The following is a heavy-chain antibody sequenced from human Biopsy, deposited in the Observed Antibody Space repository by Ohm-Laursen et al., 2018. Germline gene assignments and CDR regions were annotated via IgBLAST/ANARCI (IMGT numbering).Heavy chain of an antibody. CDR2: ISWDGGSE. CDR3: VRGYSSSWSGYLDH. Sequence: SLRLSCAASGFTFDDHVMHWVRQAPGEGLEWVSGISWDGGSEGYADSVKGRFTISRDNAKNSLFLQMNSLATEDTALYYRVRGYSSSWSGYLDHWGLGTLVTVSS. J-gene: IGHJ4*02. V-gene: IGHV3-9*01. D-gene: IGHD3-3*01. CDR1: GFTFDDHV.